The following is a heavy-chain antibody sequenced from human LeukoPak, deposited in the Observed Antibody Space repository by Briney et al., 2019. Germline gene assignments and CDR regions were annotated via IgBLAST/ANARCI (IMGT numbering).Heavy chain of an antibody. D-gene: IGHD6-19*01. CDR3: ATGAGCGY. Sequence: PGGALRLSCAATRFTFSSYWMTWVRPAPGRGRAWVAKIKQDGSERNYVDSVKGRFTISRDNAKNSLYLQMNALRDEDTAVYYCATGAGCGYWGQGTLVTFSS. CDR1: RFTFSSYW. CDR2: IKQDGSER. V-gene: IGHV3-7*03. J-gene: IGHJ4*02.